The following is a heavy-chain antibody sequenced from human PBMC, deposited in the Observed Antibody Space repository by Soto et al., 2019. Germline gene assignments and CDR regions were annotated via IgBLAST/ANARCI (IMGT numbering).Heavy chain of an antibody. CDR1: GFTFSTYA. D-gene: IGHD3-10*01. CDR3: ASSMVRGVMFPHTNVVDP. V-gene: IGHV3-23*01. CDR2: LSVSGGTT. J-gene: IGHJ5*02. Sequence: HPGGSLRLSCATSGFTFSTYAMNWVRQPPGKGLEWVAALSVSGGTTYYADSVRGRFTISRDNSKNTLFLQLNSLRAEDTAVYYCASSMVRGVMFPHTNVVDPWGQGTLVTVSS.